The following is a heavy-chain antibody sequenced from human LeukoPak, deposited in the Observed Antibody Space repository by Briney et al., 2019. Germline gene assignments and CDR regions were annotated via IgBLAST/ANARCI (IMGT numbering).Heavy chain of an antibody. J-gene: IGHJ4*02. D-gene: IGHD5-24*01. V-gene: IGHV4-39*01. CDR1: GGSISSSSYY. CDR2: IYYSGST. Sequence: SETLSLTCTVSGGSISSSSYYWGWIRQPPGKGLEWIGSIYYSGSTYYNPSLKSRVTISVDTSKNQFSLKLSSVAAADTAVYYCARGRRDGYNWYYFDYWGQGTLVTVSS. CDR3: ARGRRDGYNWYYFDY.